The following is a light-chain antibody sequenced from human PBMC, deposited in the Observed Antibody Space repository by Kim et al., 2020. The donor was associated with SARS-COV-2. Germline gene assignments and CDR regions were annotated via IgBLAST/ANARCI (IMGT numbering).Light chain of an antibody. CDR2: DAS. Sequence: LSPEEMAALSGRASQSVSDSYVAWYQQKPGRAPRLLIYDASGRATGIPDRFSGSGSGTDFTLTISRLEPEDFAVYYCQQYGSSPYTLGQGTKLEI. CDR3: QQYGSSPYT. J-gene: IGKJ2*01. CDR1: QSVSDSY. V-gene: IGKV3-20*01.